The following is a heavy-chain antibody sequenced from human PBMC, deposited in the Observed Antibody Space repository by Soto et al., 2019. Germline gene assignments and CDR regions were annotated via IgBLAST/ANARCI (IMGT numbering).Heavy chain of an antibody. Sequence: SQTLSLTCAISGDSVSSNTATWDWIRHSPSRGLEWLGRTYYRSKWYVDYAVFVKSRITINPDTSNNQLSLQLNSVTPVDTAVYYCVRLIGNSWLDSWGQGTLVTVSS. CDR1: GDSVSSNTAT. V-gene: IGHV6-1*01. CDR3: VRLIGNSWLDS. J-gene: IGHJ5*01. D-gene: IGHD2-8*01. CDR2: TYYRSKWYV.